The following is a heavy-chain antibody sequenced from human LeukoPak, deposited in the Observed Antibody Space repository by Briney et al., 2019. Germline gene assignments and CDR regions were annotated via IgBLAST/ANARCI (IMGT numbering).Heavy chain of an antibody. J-gene: IGHJ4*02. Sequence: SETLSLTCTVSGGSISSSSYYWGWIRQPPGKGLEWIGSIYYSGSTYYNPSLKSRVTISVDTSKNQFSLKLSSVAAADTAVYYCARPFPSGDYVWGGYWGAFDYWGQGTLVTVPS. CDR2: IYYSGST. CDR3: ARPFPSGDYVWGGYWGAFDY. D-gene: IGHD3-16*01. V-gene: IGHV4-39*01. CDR1: GGSISSSSYY.